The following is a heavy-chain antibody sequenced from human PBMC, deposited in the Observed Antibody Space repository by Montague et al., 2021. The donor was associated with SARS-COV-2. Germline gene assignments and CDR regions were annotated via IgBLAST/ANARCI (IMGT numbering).Heavy chain of an antibody. CDR3: ARVRRQQLVRLAGMDV. J-gene: IGHJ6*02. Sequence: SETLSLTCTVSGGSISSSSYYWGRIRQPPGKGLVWIGSIYYSRSTYYNPSLKSRITISVDTSKNQFSLKLNSVTAADTAVYYCARVRRQQLVRLAGMDVWGQGTTVTVS. CDR2: IYYSRST. D-gene: IGHD6-13*01. CDR1: GGSISSSSYY. V-gene: IGHV4-39*07.